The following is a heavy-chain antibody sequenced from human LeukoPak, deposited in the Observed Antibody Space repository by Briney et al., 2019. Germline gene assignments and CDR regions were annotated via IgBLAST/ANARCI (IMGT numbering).Heavy chain of an antibody. D-gene: IGHD3-9*01. CDR2: INHSGST. V-gene: IGHV4-34*01. CDR3: ARAQRYYDILTGYSSLFDY. Sequence: PSETLSLTCGVYGGAFSGYSWTWIRQPPGKGLEWIGEINHSGSTNYNPSLKSRVTISVDTSKNQFSLKLSSVTAADTAVYYCARAQRYYDILTGYSSLFDYWGQGTLVTVSS. J-gene: IGHJ4*02. CDR1: GGAFSGYS.